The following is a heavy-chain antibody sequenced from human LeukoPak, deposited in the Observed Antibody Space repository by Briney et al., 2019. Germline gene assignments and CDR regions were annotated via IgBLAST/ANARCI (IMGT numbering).Heavy chain of an antibody. CDR1: GFNFGDYA. J-gene: IGHJ6*03. CDR2: IRSKAYGGTT. CDR3: TSALHNRSTSCYLVCYYYYYTDV. Sequence: SGRSLRLSCTASGFNFGDYAMSWVRQAPGKGLEWVGFIRSKAYGGTTEYAASVKGRFTISRVESKSLPYLQLNSLKTEDTAVYYCTSALHNRSTSCYLVCYYYYYTDVWGKGTTVTVSS. D-gene: IGHD2-2*01. V-gene: IGHV3-49*04.